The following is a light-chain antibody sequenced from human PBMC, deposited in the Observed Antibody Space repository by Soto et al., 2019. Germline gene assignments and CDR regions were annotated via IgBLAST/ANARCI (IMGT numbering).Light chain of an antibody. CDR2: LGS. CDR3: MQALQTPHT. CDR1: QSLLHSNGYNY. Sequence: DIVMTQSPLSLPVTPGEPASISCRSSQSLLHSNGYNYLDWYLQKPGQSPQLLIYLGSNRASGVTDRFSGSGSGTDFTLKISRVAAEDVGVYDCMQALQTPHTCGQGTKLEIK. V-gene: IGKV2-28*01. J-gene: IGKJ2*01.